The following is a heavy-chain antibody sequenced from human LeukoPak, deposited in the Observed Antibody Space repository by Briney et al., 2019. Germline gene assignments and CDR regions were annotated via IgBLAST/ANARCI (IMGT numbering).Heavy chain of an antibody. V-gene: IGHV1-69*13. D-gene: IGHD3-22*01. CDR2: INPIFGTA. CDR1: GGTFSSYA. Sequence: SVKVSCKASGGTFSSYAISWVRQAPGQGLEWMGGINPIFGTANYAQKFQGRVTITADESTSTAYMELSSLRSEDTAVYYCARDSASDSSGYPSKDDAFDIWGQGTMVTVSS. CDR3: ARDSASDSSGYPSKDDAFDI. J-gene: IGHJ3*02.